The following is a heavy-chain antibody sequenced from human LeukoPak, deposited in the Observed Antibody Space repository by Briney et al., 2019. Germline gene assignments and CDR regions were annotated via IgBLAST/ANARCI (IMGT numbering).Heavy chain of an antibody. Sequence: GGSLRLSCAASGFAFSSDVMSWVRQAPGKGLEWVSAISGSGGNTYYADSVKGRFTISRGNSKNTLYLQMNSLSAEDTAIYYCAKDQWDVWGQGTTVTVSS. CDR2: ISGSGGNT. V-gene: IGHV3-23*01. J-gene: IGHJ6*02. D-gene: IGHD6-19*01. CDR3: AKDQWDV. CDR1: GFAFSSDV.